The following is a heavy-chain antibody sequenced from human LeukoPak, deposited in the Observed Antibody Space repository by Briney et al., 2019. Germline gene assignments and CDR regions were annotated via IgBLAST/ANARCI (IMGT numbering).Heavy chain of an antibody. J-gene: IGHJ4*02. D-gene: IGHD4-17*01. CDR1: GGSISSSNW. Sequence: SETLPLTCDVSGGSISSSNWWSWVRQPPGKGLEWIGEIYHSGSTNYNPSLKSRVTISVDKSKNQFSLKLSSVTAADTAVYYCATGTTVTLSFDYWGQGTLVTVSS. V-gene: IGHV4-4*02. CDR3: ATGTTVTLSFDY. CDR2: IYHSGST.